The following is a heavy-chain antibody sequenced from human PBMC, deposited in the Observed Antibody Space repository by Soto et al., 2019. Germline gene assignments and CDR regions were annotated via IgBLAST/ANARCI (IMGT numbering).Heavy chain of an antibody. Sequence: QVQLQESGPGLVKPSQTLSLTCTVSGGSIRSGGNSWSWIRQHSGKGLEGIGYINYSGSTHYNPSLQSRLTISLHTSKNPFSLKLSTVTAADTAVYYCARGVLRTFDYWGQGTLVTVSS. V-gene: IGHV4-31*03. CDR1: GGSIRSGGNS. CDR3: ARGVLRTFDY. J-gene: IGHJ4*02. CDR2: INYSGST.